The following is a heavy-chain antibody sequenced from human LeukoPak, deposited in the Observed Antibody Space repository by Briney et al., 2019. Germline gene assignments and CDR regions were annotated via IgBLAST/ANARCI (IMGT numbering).Heavy chain of an antibody. D-gene: IGHD3-16*01. Sequence: GRSLRLSCAASGFTFDDYAMHWVRQAPGKGLVWVSRINSDGSSTSYADSVKCRFTISRDNAKNTLYLQMNSLRAEDTAVYYCARPAKLRLGEFDAFDIWGQGTMVTVSS. CDR2: INSDGSST. V-gene: IGHV3-74*01. CDR1: GFTFDDYA. CDR3: ARPAKLRLGEFDAFDI. J-gene: IGHJ3*02.